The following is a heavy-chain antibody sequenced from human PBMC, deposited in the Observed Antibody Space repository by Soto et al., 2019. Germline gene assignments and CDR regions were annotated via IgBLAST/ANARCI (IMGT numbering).Heavy chain of an antibody. CDR3: ARNSDILTGYLFDY. Sequence: QVQLVQSGAEVKKPGSSVKVSCKASGGTFSSYAISWVRQAPGQGLEWMGGIIPIFGTANYAQKFQGRVTITADESTSTAYMELSSLRSEDTAVYYCARNSDILTGYLFDYWGKGTLVTVSS. D-gene: IGHD3-9*01. CDR1: GGTFSSYA. J-gene: IGHJ4*02. V-gene: IGHV1-69*01. CDR2: IIPIFGTA.